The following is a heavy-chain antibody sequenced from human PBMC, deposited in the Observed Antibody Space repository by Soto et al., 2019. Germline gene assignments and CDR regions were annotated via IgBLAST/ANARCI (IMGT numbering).Heavy chain of an antibody. CDR3: ASFIIDLSPHDNWFDP. J-gene: IGHJ5*02. Sequence: GGSLRLSCAASGFTFSSYSMNWVRQAPGKGLEWVSSISSSSSYIYYADSVKGRFTISRDNAKNSLYLQMNSLRAEDTAVYYCASFIIDLSPHDNWFDPWGQGTLVTVSS. D-gene: IGHD3-9*01. CDR1: GFTFSSYS. V-gene: IGHV3-21*01. CDR2: ISSSSSYI.